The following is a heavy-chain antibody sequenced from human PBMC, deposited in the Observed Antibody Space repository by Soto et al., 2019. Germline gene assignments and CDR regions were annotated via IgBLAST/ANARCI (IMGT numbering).Heavy chain of an antibody. D-gene: IGHD3-10*01. CDR3: ARLRSPGSYYYGMDV. V-gene: IGHV3-53*04. J-gene: IGHJ6*02. Sequence: TGGSLRLSCAASGFSVSSNYKSWARQAPGQGLEWVSVIYSGGSTYYTDSVKGRFTISRHNSNNTLYLQMNSLRAEDTAVYYCARLRSPGSYYYGMDVWGQGTTVTVSS. CDR2: IYSGGST. CDR1: GFSVSSNY.